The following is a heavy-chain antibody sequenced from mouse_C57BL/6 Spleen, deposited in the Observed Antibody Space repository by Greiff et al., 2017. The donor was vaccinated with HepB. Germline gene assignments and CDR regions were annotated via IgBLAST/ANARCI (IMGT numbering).Heavy chain of an antibody. V-gene: IGHV6-6*01. J-gene: IGHJ4*01. CDR2: IRNKANNHAT. Sequence: EVMLVESGGGLVQPGGSMKLSCAASGFTFSDAWMDWVRQSPEKGLEWVAEIRNKANNHATYYAESVKGRFTISRDDSKSSVYLQMNSLRAEDTGIYYCTIYYDYYYAMDYWGQGTSVTVSS. CDR3: TIYYDYYYAMDY. CDR1: GFTFSDAW. D-gene: IGHD2-4*01.